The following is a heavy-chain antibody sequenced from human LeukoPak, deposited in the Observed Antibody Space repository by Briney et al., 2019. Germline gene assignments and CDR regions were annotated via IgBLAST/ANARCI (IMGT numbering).Heavy chain of an antibody. CDR1: GYSFSSYH. CDR3: ARVIKGGYDFWSGPYYFDC. CDR2: IHSSGDTT. V-gene: IGHV1-46*01. Sequence: ASVKVSCKASGYSFSSYHIHWVPQAPGQGLEWMGIIHSSGDTTSYAQKFQGRVTMTRDTSTTTVYMELRSLRSEDTAVYYCARVIKGGYDFWSGPYYFDCWGQGTLVTVSS. D-gene: IGHD3-3*01. J-gene: IGHJ4*02.